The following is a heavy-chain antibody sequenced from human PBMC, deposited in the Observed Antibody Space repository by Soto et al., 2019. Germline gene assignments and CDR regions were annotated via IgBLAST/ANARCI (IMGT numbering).Heavy chain of an antibody. D-gene: IGHD2-2*01. CDR1: GGSISSSSYY. CDR2: IYYSGIT. J-gene: IGHJ3*02. Sequence: PSETLSLTCTVSGGSISSSSYYWGWIRQPPGKGREGIGYIYYSGITNYNPSLKSRVTISVDTSKNQFSLKLSSVTASDTAVYYCARTRYEGMANLFDIWGQGTMVTVSS. V-gene: IGHV4-61*05. CDR3: ARTRYEGMANLFDI.